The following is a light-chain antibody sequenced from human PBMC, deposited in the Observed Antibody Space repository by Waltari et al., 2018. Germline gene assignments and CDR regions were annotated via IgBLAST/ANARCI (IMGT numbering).Light chain of an antibody. CDR2: AAS. J-gene: IGKJ2*01. Sequence: DIQMTQSPSSLSASVGDTVSITCWASQRINGYISWYQQKPGKAPKLLISAASSLSSGVPSRFSGSESATDYTLVVSSLHPADVATYFCQQTYSPPYTFGQGTKLEI. CDR1: QRINGY. CDR3: QQTYSPPYT. V-gene: IGKV1-39*01.